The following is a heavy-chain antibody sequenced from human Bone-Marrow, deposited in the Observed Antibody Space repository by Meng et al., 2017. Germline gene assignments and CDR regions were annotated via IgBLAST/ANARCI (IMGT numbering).Heavy chain of an antibody. CDR1: GFTFSSYA. CDR3: AKGVNRGYSYGYVIDY. J-gene: IGHJ4*02. Sequence: GGSLRLSCAASGFTFSSYAMSWVRQAPGKGLEWVSGISWNSGSIGYADSVKGRFTISRDNAKNSLYLQMNSLRAEDTALYYCAKGVNRGYSYGYVIDYWGQGTLVTVSS. V-gene: IGHV3-9*01. CDR2: ISWNSGSI. D-gene: IGHD5-18*01.